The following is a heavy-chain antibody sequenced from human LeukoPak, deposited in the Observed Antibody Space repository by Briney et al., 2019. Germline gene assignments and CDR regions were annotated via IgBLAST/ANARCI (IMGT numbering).Heavy chain of an antibody. CDR2: VADYGSV. V-gene: IGHV4-34*01. CDR1: GGSFTNYF. D-gene: IGHD3-22*01. Sequence: SETLSLTCAVYGGSFTNYFWSWVRQSPGKGLEWIGEVADYGSVNYNPSLQSRVTISLDASKNHFSLKVSSMTAADTAVYYCARRRVTVIVVSTFDSWGQGTLVTVSS. CDR3: ARRRVTVIVVSTFDS. J-gene: IGHJ4*02.